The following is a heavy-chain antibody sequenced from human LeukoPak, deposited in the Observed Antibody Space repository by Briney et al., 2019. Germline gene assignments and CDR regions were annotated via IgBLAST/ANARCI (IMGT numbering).Heavy chain of an antibody. Sequence: GGSLRLSCVVSGFTFSNYAMHWVRQAPGQAPGKGLEWVAVMSYDGSHEYYADSVKGRFAISRDNPKSTLYLQMNSLRAEDTAVYYCARDHGRMVRGVIIGWGQGTLVTVSS. CDR2: MSYDGSHE. J-gene: IGHJ4*02. D-gene: IGHD3-10*01. V-gene: IGHV3-30*09. CDR1: GFTFSNYA. CDR3: ARDHGRMVRGVIIG.